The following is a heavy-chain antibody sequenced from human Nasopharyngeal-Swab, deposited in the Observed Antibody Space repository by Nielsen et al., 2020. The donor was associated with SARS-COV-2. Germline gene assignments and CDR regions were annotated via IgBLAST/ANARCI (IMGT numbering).Heavy chain of an antibody. Sequence: ESLKISCAASGFTFSSYAMSWVRQAPGKGLEWVSAISGSGGSTYYADSVKGRFTISRDNSKNTLYLQMNSLRAEDTAVYYCAKGGFGRPPPYYFDYWGQGTLVTVSS. D-gene: IGHD3-10*01. CDR3: AKGGFGRPPPYYFDY. CDR1: GFTFSSYA. J-gene: IGHJ4*02. CDR2: ISGSGGST. V-gene: IGHV3-23*01.